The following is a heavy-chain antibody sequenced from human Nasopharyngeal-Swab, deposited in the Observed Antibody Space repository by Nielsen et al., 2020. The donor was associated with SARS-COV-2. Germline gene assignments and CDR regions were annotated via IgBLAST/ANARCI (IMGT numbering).Heavy chain of an antibody. CDR2: VNGNGADT. CDR3: AKDLTGYYAPLDQ. Sequence: GESLKISCAASGFTFTSYDMNWVRQAPGKGLEWLSAVNGNGADTYYADSVKGRFTIPKDNSKNTLYLHMNSLRAEDTAVYYCAKDLTGYYAPLDQWGQGVLVTVSS. CDR1: GFTFTSYD. V-gene: IGHV3-23*01. D-gene: IGHD3-9*01. J-gene: IGHJ4*02.